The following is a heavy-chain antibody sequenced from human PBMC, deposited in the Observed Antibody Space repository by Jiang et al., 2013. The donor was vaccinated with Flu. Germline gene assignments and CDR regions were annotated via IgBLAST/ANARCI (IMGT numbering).Heavy chain of an antibody. D-gene: IGHD6-13*01. CDR2: TYYRSKWYN. J-gene: IGHJ4*02. Sequence: SSNSAAWNWIRQSPSRGLEWLGRTYYRSKWYNDYAVSVKSRITINPDTSKNQFSLQLNSVTPEDTAVYYCAREAAAGIQFDYWGQGTLVTVSS. V-gene: IGHV6-1*01. CDR3: AREAAAGIQFDY. CDR1: SSNSAA.